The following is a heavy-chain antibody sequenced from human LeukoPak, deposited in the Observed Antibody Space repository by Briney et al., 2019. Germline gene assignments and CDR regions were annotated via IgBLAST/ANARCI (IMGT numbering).Heavy chain of an antibody. J-gene: IGHJ4*02. V-gene: IGHV3-7*01. CDR2: IKQDGSEK. D-gene: IGHD3-22*01. Sequence: GGSLRLSCAASGFTFSSYWMSWVRQASGKGLEWVANIKQDGSEKYYVDSVKGRFTISRDNAKNSLYPQMNSLRAEDTAVYYCARRQGSHFDTSGYYYGWGQGTLVTVSS. CDR3: ARRQGSHFDTSGYYYG. CDR1: GFTFSSYW.